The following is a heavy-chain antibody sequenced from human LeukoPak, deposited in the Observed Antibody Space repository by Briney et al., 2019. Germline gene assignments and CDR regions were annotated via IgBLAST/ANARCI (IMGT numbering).Heavy chain of an antibody. Sequence: SETLSLTCTVSGYSISSGYYWGWIRQPPGKGLEWIGSIYHSGSTYYNPSLKSRVTISVDTSKNQFSLKLSSVTAADTAIYYCARHCSSASCAFDYWGQGTLVTVSS. CDR2: IYHSGST. V-gene: IGHV4-38-2*02. CDR3: ARHCSSASCAFDY. CDR1: GYSISSGYY. D-gene: IGHD2-2*01. J-gene: IGHJ4*02.